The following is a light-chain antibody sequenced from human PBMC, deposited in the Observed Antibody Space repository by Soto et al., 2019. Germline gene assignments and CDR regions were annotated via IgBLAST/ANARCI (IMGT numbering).Light chain of an antibody. Sequence: EIVMTQSPATLSVSPGERATLSCRASQSVSDTLAWYQQKPGQAPRLLIYGASKRATGFPARFSGSGSGTDFTLTISSLQSEDFAVYHCQQYNNWPWTFGQGTKVDIK. V-gene: IGKV3-15*01. J-gene: IGKJ1*01. CDR1: QSVSDT. CDR3: QQYNNWPWT. CDR2: GAS.